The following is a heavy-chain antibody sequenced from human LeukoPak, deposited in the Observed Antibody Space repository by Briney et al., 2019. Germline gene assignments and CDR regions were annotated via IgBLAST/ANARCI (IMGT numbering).Heavy chain of an antibody. CDR2: ISFDETNK. V-gene: IGHV3-30-3*01. D-gene: IGHD3-3*01. J-gene: IGHJ3*02. CDR3: ARDDSFDAFDI. CDR1: GFIFSDYA. Sequence: GGSLRLSCAASGFIFSDYAMQWVRQAPGKGLEWAALISFDETNKYYADSVKGRFTISRDNAKNSLYLQMNSLRAEDTAVYYCARDDSFDAFDIWGQGTMVTVSS.